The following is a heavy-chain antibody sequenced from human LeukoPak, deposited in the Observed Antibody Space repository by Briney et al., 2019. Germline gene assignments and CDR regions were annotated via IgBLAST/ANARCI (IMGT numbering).Heavy chain of an antibody. CDR3: ARLAVSNVGTTVFDY. CDR2: IKSKTDGETT. Sequence: GGSLRLSCAASGFTFSDAWMSWVRQAPGKGLEWVGRIKSKTDGETTDYAAPVKGRFIISRDDSKDTLYLQINSLKTEDTAVYYCARLAVSNVGTTVFDYWGQGTLVTVSS. V-gene: IGHV3-15*01. D-gene: IGHD1-14*01. J-gene: IGHJ4*02. CDR1: GFTFSDAW.